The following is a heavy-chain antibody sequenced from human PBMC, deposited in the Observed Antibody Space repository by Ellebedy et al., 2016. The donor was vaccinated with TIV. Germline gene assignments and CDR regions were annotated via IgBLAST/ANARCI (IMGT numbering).Heavy chain of an antibody. CDR3: ARDRAIFGVVKGYYYGMDV. V-gene: IGHV3-53*01. D-gene: IGHD3-3*01. Sequence: GGSLRLXXAASGFTVSSNYMSWVRQAPGKGLEWVSVIYSGGSTYYADSVKGRFTISRDNSKNTLYLQMNSLRAEDTAVYYCARDRAIFGVVKGYYYGMDVWGQGTTVTVSS. CDR1: GFTVSSNY. CDR2: IYSGGST. J-gene: IGHJ6*02.